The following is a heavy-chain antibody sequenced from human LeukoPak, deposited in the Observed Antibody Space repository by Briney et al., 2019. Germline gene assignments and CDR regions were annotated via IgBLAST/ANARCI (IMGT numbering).Heavy chain of an antibody. CDR3: ARDQYDTWSRRGNFDS. CDR2: ISASGSAT. D-gene: IGHD3-3*01. CDR1: GFIFSDYG. V-gene: IGHV3-23*01. Sequence: GGSLRLSCAASGFIFSDYGMNWVRQAPGKGLEWVAAISASGSATSYADSVRGRFSISRDNSKSTTYLQMNSLRVEDTAVFYCARDQYDTWSRRGNFDSWGQGTLVIVSS. J-gene: IGHJ4*02.